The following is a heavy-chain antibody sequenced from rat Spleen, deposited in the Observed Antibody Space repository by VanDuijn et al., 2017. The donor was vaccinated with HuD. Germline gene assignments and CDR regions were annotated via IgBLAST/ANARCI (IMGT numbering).Heavy chain of an antibody. D-gene: IGHD1-6*01. V-gene: IGHV5-35*01. J-gene: IGHJ2*01. CDR3: TRGGTTDYD. CDR2: ISPDGRSA. Sequence: EVQLVESGGGLVQPGGPLKLSCAASGFTFSSNWLNWIRQAPGRGLEWVAAISPDGRSAYHPDTVKGRFVISKDNAKNIVYLHMTNLRSEDTAMYYCTRGGTTDYDWGQGVWVTVSS. CDR1: GFTFSSNW.